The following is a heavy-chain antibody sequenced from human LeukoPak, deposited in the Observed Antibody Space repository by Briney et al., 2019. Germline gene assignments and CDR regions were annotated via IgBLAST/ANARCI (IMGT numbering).Heavy chain of an antibody. J-gene: IGHJ4*02. CDR3: ARETPSSSWSHFDY. CDR2: MYYTGST. D-gene: IGHD6-13*01. Sequence: PSETLSLTCTVSGGSINSYYWSWIRQPPGKGLEWIGYMYYTGSTIYNPSLKSRVTISVDTSKNQFSLKLSSVTAADTAVYYCARETPSSSWSHFDYWGQGTPVTVSS. V-gene: IGHV4-59*01. CDR1: GGSINSYY.